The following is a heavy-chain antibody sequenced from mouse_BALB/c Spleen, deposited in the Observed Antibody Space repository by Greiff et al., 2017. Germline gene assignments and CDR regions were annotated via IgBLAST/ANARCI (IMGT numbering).Heavy chain of an antibody. CDR3: ARGEVRREFAY. CDR1: GFTFSSFG. J-gene: IGHJ3*01. Sequence: EVMLVESGGGLVQPGGSRKLSCAASGFTFSSFGMHWVRQAPEKGLEWVAYISSGSSTIYYADTVKGRFTISRDNPKNTLFLQMTSLRSEDTAMYYCARGEVRREFAYWGQGTLVTVSA. V-gene: IGHV5-17*02. D-gene: IGHD2-14*01. CDR2: ISSGSSTI.